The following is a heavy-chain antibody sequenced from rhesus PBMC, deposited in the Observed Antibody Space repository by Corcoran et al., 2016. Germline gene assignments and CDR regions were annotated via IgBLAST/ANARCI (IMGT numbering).Heavy chain of an antibody. D-gene: IGHD2-21*01. CDR2: ISPYNGNK. J-gene: IGHJ5-2*02. Sequence: QVQLVQSGADIKQPGASVTLSCKASGSAFPSYYMHWVRQAPGPGREWIGLISPYNGNKVYAQNVQGRVTITTDTSTSTGYMDLSSLRSDDTAVYYCARAPATGSLDVWGRGVLVTVSS. CDR3: ARAPATGSLDV. CDR1: GSAFPSYY. V-gene: IGHV1-180*01.